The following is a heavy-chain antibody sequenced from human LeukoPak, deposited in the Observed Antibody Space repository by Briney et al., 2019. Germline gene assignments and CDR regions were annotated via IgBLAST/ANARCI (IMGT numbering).Heavy chain of an antibody. CDR2: VDPEDGET. J-gene: IGHJ4*02. Sequence: ASVKISCKVSGYTFTDYYMHWVQQATGKGLEWMGLVDPEDGETIYAEKFQGRVTITADTSTDTAYMELSSLRSEDTAVYYCATDTMVRGVIIPFDYWGQRTLVTVSS. D-gene: IGHD3-10*01. CDR3: ATDTMVRGVIIPFDY. CDR1: GYTFTDYY. V-gene: IGHV1-69-2*01.